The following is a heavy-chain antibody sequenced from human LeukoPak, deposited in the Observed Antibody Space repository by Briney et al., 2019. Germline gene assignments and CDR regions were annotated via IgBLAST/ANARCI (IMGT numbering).Heavy chain of an antibody. CDR3: AKVAGAPGAFDI. CDR1: GFTFSSYA. CDR2: ISGSGGST. V-gene: IGHV3-23*01. D-gene: IGHD1-26*01. Sequence: GESLKISCAASGFTFSSYAMSWVRQAPGKGLEWVSAISGSGGSTYYADSVKGRFTISRDNSKNTLYLQMNSLRAEDTAVYYCAKVAGAPGAFDIWGQGTMVTVSS. J-gene: IGHJ3*02.